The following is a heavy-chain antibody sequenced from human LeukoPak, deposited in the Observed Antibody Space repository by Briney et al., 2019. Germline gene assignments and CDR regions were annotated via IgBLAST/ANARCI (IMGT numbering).Heavy chain of an antibody. V-gene: IGHV3-30*02. D-gene: IGHD3-10*01. CDR2: IRYDGSNK. CDR3: AKVNPKVREVSHYHYYYYMDV. J-gene: IGHJ6*03. Sequence: HPGGSLRLSCAASGFTFNKYGMHWVRQAPGKGLEWVAFIRYDGSNKYYADSVKGRFTISRDNSKNTLSLQMNSLRAEDTAVYYCAKVNPKVREVSHYHYYYYMDVWGKGTTVTISS. CDR1: GFTFNKYG.